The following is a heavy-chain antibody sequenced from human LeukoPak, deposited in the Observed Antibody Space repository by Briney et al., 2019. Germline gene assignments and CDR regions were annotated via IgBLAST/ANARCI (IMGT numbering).Heavy chain of an antibody. V-gene: IGHV3-53*01. D-gene: IGHD5-24*01. Sequence: GGSLRLSCAASGFSFGSYAMGWTRQAPGKGLEWVSVIYSGGSTYYADSVKGRFTISRDDSKNTLYLQMNSLRAEDTAVYYCASRDGYNYNWGQGTLVIVSS. CDR3: ASRDGYNYN. CDR2: IYSGGST. J-gene: IGHJ4*02. CDR1: GFSFGSYA.